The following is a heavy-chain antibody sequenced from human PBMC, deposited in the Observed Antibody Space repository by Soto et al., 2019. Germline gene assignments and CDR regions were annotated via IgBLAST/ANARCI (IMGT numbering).Heavy chain of an antibody. D-gene: IGHD3-3*01. V-gene: IGHV1-8*01. CDR2: MNPNSGNT. Sequence: ASVKVSCKASGYTFTSYDINWVRQATGQGLEWMGWMNPNSGNTGYAQKFQGRVTMTRNTSISTAYMELSSLRSEDTAVYYCARVSDFWRYGFDIWGQSTRATDSS. CDR3: ARVSDFWRYGFDI. CDR1: GYTFTSYD. J-gene: IGHJ3*02.